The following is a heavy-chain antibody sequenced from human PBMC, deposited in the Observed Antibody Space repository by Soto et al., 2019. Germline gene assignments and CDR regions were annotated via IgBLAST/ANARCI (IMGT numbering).Heavy chain of an antibody. CDR3: ARGRGDLDY. J-gene: IGHJ4*02. V-gene: IGHV4-34*01. D-gene: IGHD3-3*01. CDR2: INHSGNS. Sequence: QVRLQQWGAGLVKPSETLSLTCAVYGASLSDNYWSWIRQPPGKGLEWIGEINHSGNSNYNPSLKSRVTISVDTSKSQVSLKLRSVTAADTAVYYCARGRGDLDYWGQGSQVTVSS. CDR1: GASLSDNY.